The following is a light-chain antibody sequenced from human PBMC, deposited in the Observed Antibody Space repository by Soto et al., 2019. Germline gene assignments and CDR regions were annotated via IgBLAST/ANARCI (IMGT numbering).Light chain of an antibody. J-gene: IGLJ2*01. V-gene: IGLV1-44*01. CDR3: AVWDDSLNGVV. CDR1: TSNIGRHS. Sequence: VLAQSPSASATPGQRVTISCSGSTSNIGRHSVSWYQHVPGTAPKLLIYSDYQRPSRVPDRFSGSKSGTSASLAISGLQSEDEADYYCAVWDDSLNGVVFGGGTKVTVL. CDR2: SDY.